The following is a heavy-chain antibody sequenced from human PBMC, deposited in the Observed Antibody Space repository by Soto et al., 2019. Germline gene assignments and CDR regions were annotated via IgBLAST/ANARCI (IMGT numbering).Heavy chain of an antibody. CDR1: QLNLDTYS. V-gene: IGHV3-48*01. CDR3: ARSRWDY. J-gene: IGHJ4*02. Sequence: RGSPEIACAAPQLNLDTYSMNWVRQAPGRGLEWVSYISSTGDNIYYADSVKGRFTISRDNAKNSLYLQMNSLRVDDTAVYYCARSRWDYWGQGTLVTVSS. D-gene: IGHD2-15*01. CDR2: ISSTGDNI.